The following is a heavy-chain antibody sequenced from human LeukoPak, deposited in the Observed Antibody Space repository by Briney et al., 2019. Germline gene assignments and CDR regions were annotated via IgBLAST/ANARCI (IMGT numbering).Heavy chain of an antibody. Sequence: PSETLSLTCTVSGVSISGDYWSWIRQPPGKGLEWIGYIYFTGNTDHNPSLKSRVTLSMDTSKNQFSLKLTSVTAADTAVYYCARHPFSSPFDFWGQGTLATVSS. V-gene: IGHV4-59*08. CDR1: GVSISGDY. CDR3: ARHPFSSPFDF. CDR2: IYFTGNT. J-gene: IGHJ4*02.